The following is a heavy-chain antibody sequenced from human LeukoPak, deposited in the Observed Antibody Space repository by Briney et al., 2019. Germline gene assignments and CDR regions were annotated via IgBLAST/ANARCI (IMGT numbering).Heavy chain of an antibody. CDR3: ARFSGSSGRYYFDY. V-gene: IGHV4-61*05. Sequence: PSETLSLTCTVSGGSISSSTYYWGWIRQPPGKGLEWIGYIYYSGSTNYNPSLKSRVTISVDTSKNQFSLKLSSVTAADTAVYYCARFSGSSGRYYFDYWGQGTLVTVSS. CDR2: IYYSGST. J-gene: IGHJ4*02. D-gene: IGHD6-25*01. CDR1: GGSISSSTYY.